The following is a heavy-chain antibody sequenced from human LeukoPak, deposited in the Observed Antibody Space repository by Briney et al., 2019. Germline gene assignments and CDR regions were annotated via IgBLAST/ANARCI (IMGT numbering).Heavy chain of an antibody. J-gene: IGHJ4*02. CDR2: INPNSVVT. CDR1: GYTVTVHY. D-gene: IGHD5-18*01. CDR3: AQDAYRGFSSSYNMDS. V-gene: IGHV1-2*02. Sequence: VTLSREASGYTVTVHYLHCVRGPPGQGLEWMRGINPNSVVTNCAQKFQGSVTMTRDTSINTAYLDMHSLTSDETAMYFCAQDAYRGFSSSYNMDSWGQGTLVTDSP.